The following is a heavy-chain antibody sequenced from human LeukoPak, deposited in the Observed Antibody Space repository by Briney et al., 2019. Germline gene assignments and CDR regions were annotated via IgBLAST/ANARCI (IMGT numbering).Heavy chain of an antibody. J-gene: IGHJ4*02. CDR2: IYHTGST. V-gene: IGHV4-38-2*02. CDR1: GYSISSDYY. CDR3: ARDVSYFGSGEIDY. Sequence: SETLSLTCTVSGYSISSDYYWGWIRQPPGNGLEWIGSIYHTGSTYYNPSLKSRVTISVDTSKNQFFLKLNAVTAADTAVYYCARDVSYFGSGEIDYWGQGTLVTVSS. D-gene: IGHD3-10*01.